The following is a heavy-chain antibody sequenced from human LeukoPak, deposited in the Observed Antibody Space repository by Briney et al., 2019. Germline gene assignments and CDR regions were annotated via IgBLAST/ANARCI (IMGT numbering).Heavy chain of an antibody. J-gene: IGHJ4*02. D-gene: IGHD3-10*01. CDR2: IGYSGTT. V-gene: IGHV4-59*08. CDR3: ARQFGELSSFDY. CDR1: GGSISSYY. Sequence: SEPLSLTCTVSGGSISSYYWSWIRPPPGKGLEWIGYIGYSGTTNYNPSLKSRVTISLDASKNQFSLKLSAVTAADTAVYYCARQFGELSSFDYWGQGTLVTVSS.